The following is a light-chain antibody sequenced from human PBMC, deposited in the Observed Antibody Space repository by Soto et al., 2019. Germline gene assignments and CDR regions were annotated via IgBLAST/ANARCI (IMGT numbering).Light chain of an antibody. CDR1: QSISSY. J-gene: IGKJ1*01. V-gene: IGKV1-39*01. Sequence: DIPMTQYPSSLSASVGDRVTITCRASQSISSYLNWYQQKPGKAPKLLIYGASSLQIGVPSRFSGSGAGTDFTLTISSLQPEDFATYYCQHSYSTPPTFGEGTNVETK. CDR2: GAS. CDR3: QHSYSTPPT.